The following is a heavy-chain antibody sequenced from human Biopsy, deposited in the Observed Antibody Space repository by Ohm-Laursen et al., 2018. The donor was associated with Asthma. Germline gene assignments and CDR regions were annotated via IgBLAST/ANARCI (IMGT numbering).Heavy chain of an antibody. CDR3: ARRGGVRRYFDY. D-gene: IGHD3-16*01. Sequence: PSETLSLTCTVSGGSISSGAYYWSWVRQPPGKGLEWIGYIYYIGSTYCNPSLKSRVAISLDTSKNQFSLKLSSVTAADTAVYFCARRGGVRRYFDYWGQGTLVTVSS. J-gene: IGHJ4*02. CDR1: GGSISSGAYY. CDR2: IYYIGST. V-gene: IGHV4-30-4*01.